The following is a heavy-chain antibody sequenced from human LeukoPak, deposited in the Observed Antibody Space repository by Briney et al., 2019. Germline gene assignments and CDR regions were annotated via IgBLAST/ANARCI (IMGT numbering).Heavy chain of an antibody. CDR2: ISYDGSNK. CDR3: ARPYSGSSLYYFDY. J-gene: IGHJ4*02. CDR1: GFTFSSYA. Sequence: GGSLRLSCAASGFTFSSYARHWVRQAPGKGLEWVAVISYDGSNKYYADSVKGRFTISRDNSKNTLYLQMNSLRAEDTAVYYCARPYSGSSLYYFDYWGQGTLVTASS. D-gene: IGHD1-26*01. V-gene: IGHV3-30-3*01.